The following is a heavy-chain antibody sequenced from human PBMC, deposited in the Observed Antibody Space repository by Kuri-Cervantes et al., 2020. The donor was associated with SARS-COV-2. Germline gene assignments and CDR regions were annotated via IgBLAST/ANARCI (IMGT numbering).Heavy chain of an antibody. J-gene: IGHJ4*02. Sequence: GESLKISCAASGFTFSSYGMNWVRQAPGKGLEWVSSISGSSSYTYYADSVKGRFTISRDNAKNSLYLQMNSLRGEDTAVYYCARDPSRNDYNWADYWGQGTLVTVSS. D-gene: IGHD5-24*01. CDR3: ARDPSRNDYNWADY. V-gene: IGHV3-21*01. CDR1: GFTFSSYG. CDR2: ISGSSSYT.